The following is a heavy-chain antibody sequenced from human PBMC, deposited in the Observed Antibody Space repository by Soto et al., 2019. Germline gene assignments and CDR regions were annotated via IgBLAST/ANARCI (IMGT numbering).Heavy chain of an antibody. D-gene: IGHD2-2*01. CDR2: LYWDDDR. CDR1: GFSLSTSGVG. CDR3: AHSPWPGANACFAY. V-gene: IGHV2-5*02. Sequence: QITLKESTPTLVKPTQTLTLTCTFSGFSLSTSGVGVGWIRQPPGKALEWLALLYWDDDRRHSPSLKSSLTTXNXTXXNQVLLTRTTTDPVDTAAYYGAHSPWPGANACFAYWGRGRLVTVCS. J-gene: IGHJ4*02.